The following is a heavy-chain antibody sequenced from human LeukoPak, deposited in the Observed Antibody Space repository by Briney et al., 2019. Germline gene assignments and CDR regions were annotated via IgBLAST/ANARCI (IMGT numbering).Heavy chain of an antibody. CDR2: ISYDGSKR. Sequence: GGSLRPSCAASGFTFSSYAMHWVRQAPGKGLEWVAAISYDGSKRYYADSVKGRSTISRDNSKNTVYLQMDSLRAEDTAVYYCASALWFGYLDYWGQGTLVTVSS. V-gene: IGHV3-30*04. CDR3: ASALWFGYLDY. J-gene: IGHJ4*02. D-gene: IGHD3-10*01. CDR1: GFTFSSYA.